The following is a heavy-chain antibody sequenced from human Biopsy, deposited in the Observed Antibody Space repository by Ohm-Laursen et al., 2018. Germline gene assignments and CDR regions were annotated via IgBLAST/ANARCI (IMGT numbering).Heavy chain of an antibody. CDR1: GGSISSYY. V-gene: IGHV4-34*01. D-gene: IGHD3-22*01. Sequence: GTLSLTCTVSGGSISSYYWNWIRQPPGKGLEWIGEINHSGSTDYNPSLKSRVTISVDTSKNQFSLKLSSVTAADTAMYYCAAYYYDSSGYFYAFHYWGQGTLVTVSS. CDR3: AAYYYDSSGYFYAFHY. CDR2: INHSGST. J-gene: IGHJ4*02.